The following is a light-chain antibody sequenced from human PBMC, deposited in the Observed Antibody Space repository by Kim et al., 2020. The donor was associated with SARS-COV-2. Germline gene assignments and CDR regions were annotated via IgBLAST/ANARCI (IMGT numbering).Light chain of an antibody. CDR3: QQYISSPYT. V-gene: IGKV3-20*01. J-gene: IGKJ2*01. CDR2: GAS. CDR1: QSVSSSD. Sequence: LSPGERATHSCRASQSVSSSDLAWYQQKPGQAPRFLIYGASSRATGIPDRFSGSGSGTDFTLTISRLEPEDFAVYYCQQYISSPYTFGQGTKLEI.